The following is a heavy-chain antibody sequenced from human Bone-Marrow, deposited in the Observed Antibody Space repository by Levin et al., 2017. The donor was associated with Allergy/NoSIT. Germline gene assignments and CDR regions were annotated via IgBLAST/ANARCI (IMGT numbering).Heavy chain of an antibody. CDR1: GFTFSTYA. Sequence: GESLKISCAAFGFTFSTYAINWVRQAPGKGLEWVSSIRGSGGSTYYADSVKGRFTISRDNSKNTLYLQMNSLRVEDTAVYYCAKDISSSWSTGDLDYWGQGTLVTVSS. V-gene: IGHV3-23*01. CDR2: IRGSGGST. D-gene: IGHD6-13*01. J-gene: IGHJ4*02. CDR3: AKDISSSWSTGDLDY.